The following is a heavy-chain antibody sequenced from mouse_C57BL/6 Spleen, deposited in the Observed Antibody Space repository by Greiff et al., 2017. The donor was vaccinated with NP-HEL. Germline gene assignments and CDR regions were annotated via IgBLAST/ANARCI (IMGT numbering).Heavy chain of an antibody. Sequence: QVQLQQSGAELARPGASVKLSCKASGYTFTSYGISWVKQRTGQGLEWIGEIYPRSGNTYYNEKFKGKATLTADKSSSTAYMELRSLTSEDSAVYFCARQLRSPLWYFDVWGTGTTVTVSS. CDR1: GYTFTSYG. V-gene: IGHV1-81*01. D-gene: IGHD3-2*02. CDR2: IYPRSGNT. CDR3: ARQLRSPLWYFDV. J-gene: IGHJ1*03.